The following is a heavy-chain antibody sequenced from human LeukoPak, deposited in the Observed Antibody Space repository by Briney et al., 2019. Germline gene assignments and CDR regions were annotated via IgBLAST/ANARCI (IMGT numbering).Heavy chain of an antibody. CDR1: GFTFSSYA. V-gene: IGHV3-23*01. Sequence: GGSLRLSCAASGFTFSSYAMSWVRQAPGKGLEWVSDVDSVKGRFTISRDNSKNTLYLQMNSLRAEDTAVYYCAKASGSYPYYFDYWGQGTLVTVSS. CDR3: AKASGSYPYYFDY. D-gene: IGHD1-26*01. J-gene: IGHJ4*02.